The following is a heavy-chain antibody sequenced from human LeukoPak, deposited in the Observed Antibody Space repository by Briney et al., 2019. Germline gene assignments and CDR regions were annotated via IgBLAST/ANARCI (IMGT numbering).Heavy chain of an antibody. CDR2: ISYGGSNK. D-gene: IGHD2-2*02. CDR3: ARDCSYTTSYYYGMDV. J-gene: IGHJ6*02. Sequence: GGSLRLSCAASGFTFSSYAMHWVRQAPGKGLEWVAVISYGGSNKYYADSVKGRFTISRDNSKNTLYLQMNSLRAEDTAVYYCARDCSYTTSYYYGMDVWGQGTTVTVSS. V-gene: IGHV3-30*04. CDR1: GFTFSSYA.